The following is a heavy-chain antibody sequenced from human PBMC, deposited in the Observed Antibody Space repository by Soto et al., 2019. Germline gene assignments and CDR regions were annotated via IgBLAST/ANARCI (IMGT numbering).Heavy chain of an antibody. CDR3: ARHPSDFWFDP. CDR1: GGSISSGGYS. D-gene: IGHD2-21*02. Sequence: PSETLSLTCAVSGGSISSGGYSWSWIRQPPGKGLEWIGYIYHSGSPYYNPSLKSRVTVSVDTSKNQFSLKLSSVTAADTAVYYCARHPSDFWFDPWGQGTLVTVS. CDR2: IYHSGSP. V-gene: IGHV4-30-2*03. J-gene: IGHJ5*02.